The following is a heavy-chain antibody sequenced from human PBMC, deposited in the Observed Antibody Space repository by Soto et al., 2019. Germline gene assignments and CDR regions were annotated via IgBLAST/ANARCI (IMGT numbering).Heavy chain of an antibody. J-gene: IGHJ6*02. CDR3: ARHVVQRTRYSSGWYPDYYYYGMDV. CDR2: IYYSGST. V-gene: IGHV4-59*08. CDR1: GGSISSYY. D-gene: IGHD6-19*01. Sequence: PSETLSLTCTVSGGSISSYYWSWIRQPPGKGLEWIGYIYYSGSTNYNPSLKSRVTISVDTSKNQFSLKLSSVTAADTAVYYCARHVVQRTRYSSGWYPDYYYYGMDVWGQGTTVTVSS.